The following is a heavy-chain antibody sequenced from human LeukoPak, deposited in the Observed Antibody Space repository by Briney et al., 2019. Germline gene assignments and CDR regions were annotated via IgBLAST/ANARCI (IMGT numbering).Heavy chain of an antibody. Sequence: GGSLRLSCAASGFTFSSFAMSWVRQAPGKGLDWVSSISGSGAGTYYADSVKGRFTISRDNSKNTLYLQMNSLRAEDTAVYYCAKVLIWTYGSGNYYKGAFDIWGQGTMVAVFS. V-gene: IGHV3-23*01. CDR3: AKVLIWTYGSGNYYKGAFDI. CDR1: GFTFSSFA. J-gene: IGHJ3*02. D-gene: IGHD3-10*01. CDR2: ISGSGAGT.